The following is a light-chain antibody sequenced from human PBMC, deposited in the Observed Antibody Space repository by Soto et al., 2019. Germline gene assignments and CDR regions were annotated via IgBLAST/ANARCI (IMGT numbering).Light chain of an antibody. Sequence: EIVLTQSPGTLSLSPGERATLSCRASQSVRNDHVAWYQQKTGQAPRLLISRAVTRAIGIPDRFSGSGSGTGFSLTISSLEPEDFALYYCQQYGTTQWTFGQGTKV. V-gene: IGKV3-20*01. CDR3: QQYGTTQWT. CDR1: QSVRNDH. CDR2: RAV. J-gene: IGKJ1*01.